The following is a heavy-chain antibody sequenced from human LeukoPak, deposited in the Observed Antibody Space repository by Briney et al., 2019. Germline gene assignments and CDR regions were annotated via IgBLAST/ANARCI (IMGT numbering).Heavy chain of an antibody. Sequence: PGGSLRLSCAASGFTFSHYGMHWVRQAPGKGLEWVAFIEFHGGTKYSADSVKGRFTISRDNSKNTLYLQMNSLRPEDTALYYCRNHITVHCSRSRCSDYWGQGTLVTVSS. V-gene: IGHV3-30*02. CDR2: IEFHGGTK. D-gene: IGHD2-2*01. J-gene: IGHJ4*02. CDR1: GFTFSHYG. CDR3: RNHITVHCSRSRCSDY.